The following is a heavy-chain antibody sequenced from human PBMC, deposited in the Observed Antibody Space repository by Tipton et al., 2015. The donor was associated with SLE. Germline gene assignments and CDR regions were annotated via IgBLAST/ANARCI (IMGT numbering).Heavy chain of an antibody. Sequence: TLSLTCTVSGGSISSSSYYWGWIRQPPGKGLEWIGRIYYSGSSYYNPSLKSRVTISVDTSKNQFSLKLRSVTAADTADYYCARGYYDMWTGYYSFDYWGQGTLVTVSS. CDR1: GGSISSSSYY. J-gene: IGHJ4*02. CDR2: IYYSGSS. D-gene: IGHD3-9*01. CDR3: ARGYYDMWTGYYSFDY. V-gene: IGHV4-39*07.